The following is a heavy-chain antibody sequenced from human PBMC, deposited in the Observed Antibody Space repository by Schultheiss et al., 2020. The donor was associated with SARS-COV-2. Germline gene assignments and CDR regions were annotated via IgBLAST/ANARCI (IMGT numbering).Heavy chain of an antibody. CDR2: ISYDGSNK. D-gene: IGHD5-12*01. Sequence: GESLKISCAASGFTFSSYSMNWVRQAPGKGLEWVAVISYDGSNKYYADSVKGRFTISRDNAKNSLYLQMNSLRAEDTAVYYCARRGSGYDLAPYYYGMDVWGQGTTVTVSS. CDR1: GFTFSSYS. CDR3: ARRGSGYDLAPYYYGMDV. V-gene: IGHV3-30*03. J-gene: IGHJ6*02.